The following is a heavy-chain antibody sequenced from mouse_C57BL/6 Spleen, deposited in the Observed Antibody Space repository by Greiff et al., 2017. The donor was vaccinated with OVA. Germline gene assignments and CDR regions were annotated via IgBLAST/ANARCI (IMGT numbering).Heavy chain of an antibody. Sequence: VQLQQSGAELVKPGASVKLSCKASGYTFTSYWMHWVKQRPGQGLEWIGMIHPNSGSTNYNEKFKSKATLTVDKSSSTAYMQLSSLTSEDSAVYYCAREGSYYSNFAYWGQGTTLTVSS. D-gene: IGHD2-5*01. J-gene: IGHJ2*01. V-gene: IGHV1-64*01. CDR3: AREGSYYSNFAY. CDR1: GYTFTSYW. CDR2: IHPNSGST.